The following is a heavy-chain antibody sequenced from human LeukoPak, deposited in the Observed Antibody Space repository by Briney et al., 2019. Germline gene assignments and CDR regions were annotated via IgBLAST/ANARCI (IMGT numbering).Heavy chain of an antibody. D-gene: IGHD1-14*01. V-gene: IGHV3-23*01. CDR2: ISGSGGSP. CDR1: GFTFSSYA. CDR3: AKDRTDRSY. Sequence: PGGSLRLSCAPSGFTFSSYAMSWVRQAPGKGLEWVSAISGSGGSPYYADSVKGRFTISRDNSKSMLSLQMNSLRAEDTAVYYCAKDRTDRSYWGQGTLVTVSS. J-gene: IGHJ4*02.